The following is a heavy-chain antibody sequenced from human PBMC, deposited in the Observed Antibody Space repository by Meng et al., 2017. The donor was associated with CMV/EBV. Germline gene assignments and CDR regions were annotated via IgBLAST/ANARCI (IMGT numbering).Heavy chain of an antibody. V-gene: IGHV3-48*03. J-gene: IGHJ5*02. D-gene: IGHD3-22*01. Sequence: GESLKISCAASGFTFSSYEMNWARQAPGKGLEWVSYISSSGDTTYYADSVRGRFTISRDNARNSLFLQMNSLRAEDTAVYYCARGKFYYDSSGYYAFYHWGQGTRVTVSS. CDR3: ARGKFYYDSSGYYAFYH. CDR1: GFTFSSYE. CDR2: ISSSGDTT.